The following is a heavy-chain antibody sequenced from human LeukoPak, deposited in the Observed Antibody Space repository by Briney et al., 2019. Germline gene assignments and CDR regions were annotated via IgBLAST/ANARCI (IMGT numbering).Heavy chain of an antibody. J-gene: IGHJ5*02. Sequence: SETLSLTCAVYGGSFSGYYWSWIRQPPGKGLEWIGEINHSGSTNYNPSLKSRVTISADTSKNQFSLKLSSVTAADTAVYYCASSGSIAAPMDWFDPWGQGTLVTVSS. CDR1: GGSFSGYY. CDR2: INHSGST. CDR3: ASSGSIAAPMDWFDP. D-gene: IGHD6-13*01. V-gene: IGHV4-34*01.